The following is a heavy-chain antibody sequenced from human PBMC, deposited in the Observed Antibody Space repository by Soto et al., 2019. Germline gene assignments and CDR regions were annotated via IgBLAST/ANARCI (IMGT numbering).Heavy chain of an antibody. V-gene: IGHV3-74*01. Sequence: SGGSLRLSCAASGFTFSSYWMHWVRQGPGKGLVWVSRINSDGSGTKYADSVKGRFTISRDNAKNTLYLQMNSLRAEDTAVYYCVRDGDTALVPIDYWGQGTLVTVSS. J-gene: IGHJ4*02. CDR2: INSDGSGT. CDR1: GFTFSSYW. CDR3: VRDGDTALVPIDY. D-gene: IGHD5-18*01.